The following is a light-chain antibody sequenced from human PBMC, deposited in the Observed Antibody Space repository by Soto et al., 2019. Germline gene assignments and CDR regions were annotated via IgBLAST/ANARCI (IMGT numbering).Light chain of an antibody. V-gene: IGLV2-14*02. CDR1: SSDVGSYNL. Sequence: QSVLTQPASVSGSPGQSITISCTGTSSDVGSYNLVSWYQQHPGKAPKLMIYEGTKRPSGVSNRFSGSKAGDTASLTISGLQLEDEADYYCTSYRRGPLYVFGTGTKLTVL. CDR2: EGT. CDR3: TSYRRGPLYV. J-gene: IGLJ1*01.